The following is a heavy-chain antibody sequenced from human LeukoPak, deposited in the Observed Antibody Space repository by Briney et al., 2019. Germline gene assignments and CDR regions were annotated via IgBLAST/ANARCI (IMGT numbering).Heavy chain of an antibody. CDR3: ARVAQHRYYYDSSAYHYYFDY. Sequence: SSVKVSCKASGDTFTSYYMHWVRQAPGQGLEWMVLINPTGGSTGYAQKFQGRVTMTRDMSTSPDYMELRSLRSDDTAVFYCARVAQHRYYYDSSAYHYYFDYWGQGTLVTVSS. CDR2: INPTGGST. J-gene: IGHJ4*02. D-gene: IGHD3-22*01. CDR1: GDTFTSYY. V-gene: IGHV1-46*01.